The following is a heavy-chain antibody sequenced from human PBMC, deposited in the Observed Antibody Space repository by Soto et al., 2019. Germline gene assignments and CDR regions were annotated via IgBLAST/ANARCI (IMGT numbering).Heavy chain of an antibody. Sequence: ASVKVSCKASGYTFTSYGISWVRQAPGQGLEWMGWISTFNSHTDYAQKVQGRVAMTTDRSTGTAYMELRSLRSDDTAVYYCARGPLDYPIPDFDYWGQGTLVIVSS. D-gene: IGHD2-8*01. CDR1: GYTFTSYG. V-gene: IGHV1-18*01. J-gene: IGHJ4*02. CDR2: ISTFNSHT. CDR3: ARGPLDYPIPDFDY.